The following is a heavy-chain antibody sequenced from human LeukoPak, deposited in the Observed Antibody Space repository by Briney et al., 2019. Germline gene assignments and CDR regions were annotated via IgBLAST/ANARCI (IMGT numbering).Heavy chain of an antibody. V-gene: IGHV1-46*01. CDR1: GYTFTRHY. Sequence: ASVKVSCKSSGYTFTRHYLHWVRQAPGQGLEWVGLINPTGTSSWSAQKLQGRVTITRDTSASTAYMELSSLRSEDMAVYYCARSGLSIAAESGFDPWGQGTLVTVSS. CDR2: INPTGTSS. D-gene: IGHD6-13*01. J-gene: IGHJ5*02. CDR3: ARSGLSIAAESGFDP.